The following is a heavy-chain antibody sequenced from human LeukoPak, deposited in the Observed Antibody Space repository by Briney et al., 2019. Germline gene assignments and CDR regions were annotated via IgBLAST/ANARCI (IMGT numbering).Heavy chain of an antibody. V-gene: IGHV3-23*01. D-gene: IGHD5-18*01. CDR1: GFTFSSYA. CDR2: ISGSGGST. Sequence: PGGSLRLSCAASGFTFSSYAMSWVRQAPGKGLEGVSAISGSGGSTYYADFVKGRFTISRDNSKNTLYLQMNSLRAEDTAVYYCAKDGSRIQLWFDYWGQGTLVTVSS. CDR3: AKDGSRIQLWFDY. J-gene: IGHJ4*02.